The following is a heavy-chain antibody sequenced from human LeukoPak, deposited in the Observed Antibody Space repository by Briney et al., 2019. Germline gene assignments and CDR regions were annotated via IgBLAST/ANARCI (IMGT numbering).Heavy chain of an antibody. J-gene: IGHJ3*02. Sequence: GGSLRLSCAASGFTFSSYGMHWVRQAPGKGLEWVAVISYDGSNKYSADSVKGRFTISRDNSKNTLYLQMNTLRAEDTAVYYCAKEYSSGWGDAFDIWGQGTMVTVSS. CDR3: AKEYSSGWGDAFDI. D-gene: IGHD6-19*01. V-gene: IGHV3-30*18. CDR2: ISYDGSNK. CDR1: GFTFSSYG.